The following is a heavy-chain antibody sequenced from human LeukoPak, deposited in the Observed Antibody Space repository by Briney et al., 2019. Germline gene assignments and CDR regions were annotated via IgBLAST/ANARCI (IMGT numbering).Heavy chain of an antibody. CDR1: GFTVSSNY. J-gene: IGHJ4*02. CDR3: ARVYGYYGSGSFDY. V-gene: IGHV3-66*01. Sequence: GGSLRLSCAASGFTVSSNYMSWVRQAPGKGLEWVSVIYSGGSTYYADSVKGRFTISRDNSKNTLYLQMNSLRAEDTAVYYCARVYGYYGSGSFDYWGQGTLVTVSS. D-gene: IGHD3-10*01. CDR2: IYSGGST.